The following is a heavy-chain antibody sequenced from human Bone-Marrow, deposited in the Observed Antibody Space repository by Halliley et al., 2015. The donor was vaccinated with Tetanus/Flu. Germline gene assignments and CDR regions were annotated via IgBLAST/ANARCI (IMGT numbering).Heavy chain of an antibody. CDR3: ARFMHSSYWQRSFAP. V-gene: IGHV3-48*03. D-gene: IGHD3-22*01. CDR1: GFTFSSYE. J-gene: IGHJ5*02. Sequence: SLRLSCTASGFTFSSYEMNWVRQAPGKGLEWASYISSSGSKIFHADSVKGRFTISRDNAKNSLYLQMNSLRAEDTAIYYCARFMHSSYWQRSFAPWGQGPLVPVPS. CDR2: ISSSGSKI.